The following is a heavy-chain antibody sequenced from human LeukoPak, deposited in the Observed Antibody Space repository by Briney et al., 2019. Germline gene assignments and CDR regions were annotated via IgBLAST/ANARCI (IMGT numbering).Heavy chain of an antibody. CDR3: AKDPINWGSIYFDC. CDR2: ISGSSDNT. V-gene: IGHV3-23*01. CDR1: GFTFSNYA. J-gene: IGHJ4*02. Sequence: ESLRLSCEASGFTFSNYAMSWVRQAPGKGLEWVSSISGSSDNTNYADSVKGRFTISRDNSKNILYLQMNSLTAEDTAVYWCAKDPINWGSIYFDCWGQGTLVTVSS. D-gene: IGHD7-27*01.